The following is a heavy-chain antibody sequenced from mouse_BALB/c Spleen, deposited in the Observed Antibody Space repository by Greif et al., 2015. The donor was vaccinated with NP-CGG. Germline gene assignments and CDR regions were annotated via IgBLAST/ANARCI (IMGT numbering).Heavy chain of an antibody. D-gene: IGHD2-2*01. V-gene: IGHV1-14*01. CDR3: ARGGDGYGFAY. J-gene: IGHJ3*01. Sequence: VQLQQSGPELVKPGASVKMSCKVSGYTFTSYVMHWVKQKPGQGLEWIGYINPYNDGTKYNEKFKGKATLTSDKSSSTAYMELSSLTSEDSAVYYCARGGDGYGFAYWGQGTLVTVSA. CDR1: GYTFTSYV. CDR2: INPYNDGT.